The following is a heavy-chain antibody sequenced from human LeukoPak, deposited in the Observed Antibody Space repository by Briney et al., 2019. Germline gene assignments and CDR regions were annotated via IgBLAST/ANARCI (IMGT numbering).Heavy chain of an antibody. CDR3: AREDDYVWGSYPDY. CDR2: MSPNSGDT. J-gene: IGHJ4*02. CDR1: GYTFTSYD. V-gene: IGHV1-8*01. D-gene: IGHD3-16*02. Sequence: ASVKVSCKASGYTFTSYDINWVRQATGQGLEWMGWMSPNSGDTGYAQKFQGRVTMTRDTSISTAYMELSSLRSEDTAVYYCAREDDYVWGSYPDYWGQGTLVTVSS.